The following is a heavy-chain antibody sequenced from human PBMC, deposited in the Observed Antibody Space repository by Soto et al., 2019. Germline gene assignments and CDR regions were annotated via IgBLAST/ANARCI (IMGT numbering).Heavy chain of an antibody. J-gene: IGHJ4*02. CDR1: GYTFIDYD. D-gene: IGHD3-10*01. Sequence: QVQLVQSGAEVKKPGTSVKVSCKPSGYTFIDYDINWVRQATGQGLEWMGWMNSQTGNTGYAQKFQGRVTMTRDTSISSAYKELGSLGSDDTAVYYCARGRGSESYPAYYNYWGQGSLVSVSS. V-gene: IGHV1-8*02. CDR2: MNSQTGNT. CDR3: ARGRGSESYPAYYNY.